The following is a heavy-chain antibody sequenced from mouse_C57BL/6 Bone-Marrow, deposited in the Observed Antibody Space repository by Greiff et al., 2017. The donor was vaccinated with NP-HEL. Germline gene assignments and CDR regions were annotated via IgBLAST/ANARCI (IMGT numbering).Heavy chain of an antibody. D-gene: IGHD2-10*01. CDR1: GYTFTSYW. CDR2: IDPSDSYT. CDR3: ARDLLYAMDY. Sequence: QVQLQQPGAELVMPGASVKLSCKASGYTFTSYWMPWVKQRPGQGLEWIGEIDPSDSYTNYNQKFKGKSTLTVDKSSSTAYMQLSSLTSADSAVDYCARDLLYAMDYWGQGTAVTVSS. J-gene: IGHJ4*01. V-gene: IGHV1-69*01.